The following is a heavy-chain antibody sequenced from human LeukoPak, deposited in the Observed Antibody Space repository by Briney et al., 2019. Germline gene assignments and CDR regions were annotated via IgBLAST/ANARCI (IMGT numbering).Heavy chain of an antibody. CDR2: ISAYNGNT. V-gene: IGHV1-18*01. CDR3: AGSSTDCYYYYMDV. Sequence: GASVKVSCKASGYAFTSYGISWVRQAPGQGLEWMGWISAYNGNTNYAQKLQGRVTMTTDTSTSTAYMELRSLRSDDTAVYYCAGSSTDCYYYYMDVWGKRTTVTVSS. D-gene: IGHD2-2*01. J-gene: IGHJ6*03. CDR1: GYAFTSYG.